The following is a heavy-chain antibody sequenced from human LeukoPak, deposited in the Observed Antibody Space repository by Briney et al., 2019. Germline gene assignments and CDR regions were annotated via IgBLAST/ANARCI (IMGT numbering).Heavy chain of an antibody. CDR3: ARDLSTVTPGGWYFDL. CDR2: IYYSGST. J-gene: IGHJ2*01. D-gene: IGHD4-17*01. CDR1: GGSISSGGYS. V-gene: IGHV4-30-4*07. Sequence: PSETLSLTCAVSGGSISSGGYSWSWIRQPPGKGLEWIGYIYYSGSTYYNPSLKSRVTISVDTSKNQFSLKLSSVTAADTAVYYCARDLSTVTPGGWYFDLWGRGTLVTVSS.